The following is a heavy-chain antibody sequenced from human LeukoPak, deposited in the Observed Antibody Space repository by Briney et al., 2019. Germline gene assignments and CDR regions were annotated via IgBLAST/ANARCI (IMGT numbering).Heavy chain of an antibody. D-gene: IGHD3-9*01. CDR3: ARAGPNYDILTGYRAFDY. J-gene: IGHJ4*02. CDR1: GFTFSSYW. CDR2: ISNDGSST. Sequence: PGGSLRLSCAASGFTFSSYWMHWVRQAPGKGLAWVSRISNDGSSTSYADSVKGRFTISRDNAKNTLYLQMNSLRADDTAVYYCARAGPNYDILTGYRAFDYWGQGTLVTVSS. V-gene: IGHV3-74*01.